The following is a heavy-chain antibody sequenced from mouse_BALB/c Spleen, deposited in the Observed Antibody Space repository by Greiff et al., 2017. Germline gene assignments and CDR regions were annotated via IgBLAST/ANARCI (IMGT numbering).Heavy chain of an antibody. V-gene: IGHV2-2*01. CDR2: IWSGGST. CDR1: GFSLTSYG. D-gene: IGHD4-1*01. Sequence: QVQLQQSGPGLVQPSQSLSITCTVSGFSLTSYGVHWVRQSPGKGLEWLGVIWSGGSTDYNAAFISRLSISKDNSKSQVFFKMNSLQADDTAIYYCARKDWDVDRFAYWGQGTLVTVSA. CDR3: ARKDWDVDRFAY. J-gene: IGHJ3*01.